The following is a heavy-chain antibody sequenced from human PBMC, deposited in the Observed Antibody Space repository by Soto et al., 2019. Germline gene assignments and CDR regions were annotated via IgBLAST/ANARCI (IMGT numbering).Heavy chain of an antibody. V-gene: IGHV3-74*01. CDR3: ASGGSSLNFDS. D-gene: IGHD6-6*01. CDR1: GFTFRSYW. Sequence: EVQLVESGGGLVQPGGSPRLSCAASGFTFRSYWMQWVRQAPGKGLVWVSWINSDGSSTSYADSVKGRFTISRDNAKNTLYLQMNSLRAEDTAVYYCASGGSSLNFDSWGQGTLVTVSS. J-gene: IGHJ4*02. CDR2: INSDGSST.